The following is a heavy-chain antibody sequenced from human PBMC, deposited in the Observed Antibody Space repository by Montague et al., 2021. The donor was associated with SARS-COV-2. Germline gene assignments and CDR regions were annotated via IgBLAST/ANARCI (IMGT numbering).Heavy chain of an antibody. CDR1: GYSISSYY. D-gene: IGHD4-23*01. V-gene: IGHV4-59*01. Sequence: SGTLSLTCTVSGYSISSYYWSWIRQPPGKGLEWIGYIYYSGSTNYNPSLKSRVTISVDTSKNQFSLKLSSVTAADTAVYYCARWGLYGGNPGDGAFDIWGQGTMVTVSS. CDR3: ARWGLYGGNPGDGAFDI. CDR2: IYYSGST. J-gene: IGHJ3*02.